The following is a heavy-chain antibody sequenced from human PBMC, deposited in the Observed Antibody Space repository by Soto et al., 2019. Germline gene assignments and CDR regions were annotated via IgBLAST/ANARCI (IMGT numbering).Heavy chain of an antibody. CDR1: GFTFSGSA. Sequence: GGSLRLSCAASGFTFSGSAMHWVRQASGKGLEWVGRIRSKANSYATAYAASVKGRFTISRDDSKNTAYLQMNSLKTEDTAVYYCTRHSPNYDLWSGPTVDYYYMDVWGKGTTVTVSS. D-gene: IGHD3-3*01. CDR2: IRSKANSYAT. CDR3: TRHSPNYDLWSGPTVDYYYMDV. V-gene: IGHV3-73*01. J-gene: IGHJ6*03.